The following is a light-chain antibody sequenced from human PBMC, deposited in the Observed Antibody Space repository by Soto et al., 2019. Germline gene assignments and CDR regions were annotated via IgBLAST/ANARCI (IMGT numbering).Light chain of an antibody. Sequence: QSVLTQPHSVSGSPGQSVTISCTGTNSDVGRYNSVSWYQQLPGKAPQLIISAVRQRPSGVPDRFFGSKSGTSASLAITGLQAEDEADYYCQSYDRSLSGSVFGGGTKLTVL. J-gene: IGLJ3*02. CDR2: AVR. CDR1: NSDVGRYNS. CDR3: QSYDRSLSGSV. V-gene: IGLV2-11*01.